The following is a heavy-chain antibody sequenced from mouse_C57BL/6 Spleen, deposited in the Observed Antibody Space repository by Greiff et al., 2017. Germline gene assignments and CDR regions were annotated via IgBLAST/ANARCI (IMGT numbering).Heavy chain of an antibody. Sequence: VQLQQSVAELVRPGASVKLSCTASGFNIKNTYMHWVKQRPEQGLEWIGRIDPANGNTKYAPQFQGKATITSDTSSNTAYLQLSILTTEVTAIYYFAIVGDYELLDYWGQGTSLTVSS. CDR3: AIVGDYELLDY. CDR2: IDPANGNT. J-gene: IGHJ2*02. V-gene: IGHV14-3*01. CDR1: GFNIKNTY. D-gene: IGHD2-4*01.